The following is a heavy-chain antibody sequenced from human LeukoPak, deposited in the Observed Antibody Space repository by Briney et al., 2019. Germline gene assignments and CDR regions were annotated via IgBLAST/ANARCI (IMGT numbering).Heavy chain of an antibody. V-gene: IGHV4-61*02. CDR3: AGMGFLTGYPNDLDY. Sequence: PSETLSLTCSVSSGSISSGSYYWSWIRQPAGKGLEWIGRIYTSGSTNYNPSLKSRVTISVDTSKNQFSLKLSSVTAADTAVYYCAGMGFLTGYPNDLDYWGQGTLVTVSS. D-gene: IGHD3-9*01. CDR2: IYTSGST. CDR1: SGSISSGSYY. J-gene: IGHJ4*02.